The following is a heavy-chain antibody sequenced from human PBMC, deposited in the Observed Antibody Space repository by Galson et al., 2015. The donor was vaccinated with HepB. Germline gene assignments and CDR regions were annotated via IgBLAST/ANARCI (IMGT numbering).Heavy chain of an antibody. J-gene: IGHJ3*02. Sequence: SLRLSCAASGFTFSSYGMSWVRQAPGKGLEWVSGISGSGGSTYHVDSVKGRFTISRDNSKNTLYLQMHSLRAEDTAVYYCARDHIIVIAVVGAFDIWGQGTVVTVSS. CDR2: ISGSGGST. D-gene: IGHD3-22*01. V-gene: IGHV3-23*01. CDR3: ARDHIIVIAVVGAFDI. CDR1: GFTFSSYG.